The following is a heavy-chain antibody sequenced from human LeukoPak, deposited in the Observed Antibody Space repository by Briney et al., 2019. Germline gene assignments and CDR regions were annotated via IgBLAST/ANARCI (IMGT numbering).Heavy chain of an antibody. CDR2: IYYSGST. D-gene: IGHD3-10*01. J-gene: IGHJ3*02. CDR1: GGSISSYY. Sequence: SETLSLTCTVSGGSISSYYWSWIRQPPGKGLEWIGYIYYSGSTNYNPSLKSRVTISVDTSKNQFSLKLSSVTAADTAVYYCARDVLLWFGELNAFAFDIWGQGTMVTVSS. CDR3: ARDVLLWFGELNAFAFDI. V-gene: IGHV4-59*08.